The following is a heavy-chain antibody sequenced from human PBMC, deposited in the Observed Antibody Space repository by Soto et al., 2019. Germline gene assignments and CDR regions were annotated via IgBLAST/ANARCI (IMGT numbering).Heavy chain of an antibody. CDR2: IKQDGSET. Sequence: EVQLVESGGGLVQPGGSLRLSCAASGFTFSTYWMSWVRQAPGKGLEWVANIKQDGSETYYVDSVKGRFTISRDNAKNSLSLQMNSLRVEDTAVYYCVGGSGWLKTDWGQGTLVTVSS. D-gene: IGHD6-19*01. V-gene: IGHV3-7*04. CDR1: GFTFSTYW. CDR3: VGGSGWLKTD. J-gene: IGHJ4*02.